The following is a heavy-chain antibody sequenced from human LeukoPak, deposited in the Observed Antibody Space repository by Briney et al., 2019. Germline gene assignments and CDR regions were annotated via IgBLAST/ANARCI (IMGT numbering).Heavy chain of an antibody. CDR2: ISGSGGST. V-gene: IGHV3-23*01. J-gene: IGHJ5*02. Sequence: GGSLRLSCAASGFTFSSYAMSWVRQAPGKGLEWVSAISGSGGSTYYADSVKGRFTISRDNSKNTLYLQTNSLRAEDTAVYYWAKVNGDYGRNWFDPWGQGTLVTVSS. CDR1: GFTFSSYA. CDR3: AKVNGDYGRNWFDP. D-gene: IGHD4-17*01.